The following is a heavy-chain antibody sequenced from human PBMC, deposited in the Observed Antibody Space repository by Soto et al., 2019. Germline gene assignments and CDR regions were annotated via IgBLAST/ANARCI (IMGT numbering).Heavy chain of an antibody. V-gene: IGHV3-23*01. J-gene: IGHJ4*02. CDR2: ISGSGGST. D-gene: IGHD2-15*01. CDR1: GFTFSSYA. CDR3: AKAAGPDIVVVVAATNPDY. Sequence: GGSLRLSCAPSGFTFSSYAMSWVRQAPGKGLEWVSAISGSGGSTYYADSVKGRFTISRDNSKNTLYLQMNSLRAEDTAVYYSAKAAGPDIVVVVAATNPDYWGQGT.